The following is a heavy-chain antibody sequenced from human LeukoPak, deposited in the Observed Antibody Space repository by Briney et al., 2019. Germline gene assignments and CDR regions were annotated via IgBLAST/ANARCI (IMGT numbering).Heavy chain of an antibody. J-gene: IGHJ4*02. CDR2: INHSGST. Sequence: SETLSLTCAVYGGSFSGYYWSWIRQPLGKGLEWIGEINHSGSTNYNPSLKSRVTISVDTSKNQFSLKLSSVTAADTAVYYCARFPPSGPVYGSGSYPFDYWGQGTLVTVSS. D-gene: IGHD3-10*01. CDR3: ARFPPSGPVYGSGSYPFDY. CDR1: GGSFSGYY. V-gene: IGHV4-34*01.